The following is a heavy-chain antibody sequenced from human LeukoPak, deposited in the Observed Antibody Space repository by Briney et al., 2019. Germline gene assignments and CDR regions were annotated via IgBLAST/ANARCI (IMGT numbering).Heavy chain of an antibody. D-gene: IGHD6-13*01. CDR3: ARRDSSIWYYVY. CDR2: INHSGST. CDR1: GGSISSYY. J-gene: IGHJ4*02. V-gene: IGHV4-34*01. Sequence: SETLSLTCTVSGGSISSYYWSWIRQLPGKGLEWIGEINHSGSTNYNPSLKSRVTISVDTSKNQFSLKLSSVTAADTAVYYCARRDSSIWYYVYWGQGTLVTVSS.